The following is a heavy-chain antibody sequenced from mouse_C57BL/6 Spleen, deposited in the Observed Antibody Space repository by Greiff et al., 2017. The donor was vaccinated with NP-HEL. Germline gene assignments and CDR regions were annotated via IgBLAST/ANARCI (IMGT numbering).Heavy chain of an antibody. Sequence: QVQLKQPGTELVKPGASVKLSCKASGYTFTSYWMHWVKQRPGQGLEWIGNINPSNGGTNYNEKFKSKATLTVDKSSSTAYMQLSSLTSEDSAVYYCAKLVTTVSPTLFDYWGQGTTLTVSS. V-gene: IGHV1-53*01. J-gene: IGHJ2*01. CDR3: AKLVTTVSPTLFDY. CDR2: INPSNGGT. D-gene: IGHD1-1*01. CDR1: GYTFTSYW.